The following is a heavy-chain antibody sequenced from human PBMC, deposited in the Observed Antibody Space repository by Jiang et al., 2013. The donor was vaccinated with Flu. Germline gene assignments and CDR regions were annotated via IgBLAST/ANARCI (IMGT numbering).Heavy chain of an antibody. CDR3: VRDVEDPNWDAFDV. CDR1: GASITTHY. CDR2: IFGGWST. Sequence: SGSGLVKPSETLSLTCNVSGASITTHYWNWIRQPPGKGLEWIGDIFGGWSTRYNPSLKSRVTISADTSKSQFSLHLRSVTAADTALYYCVRDVEDPNWDAFDVWGQGTMVTVSS. D-gene: IGHD1-1*01. V-gene: IGHV4-59*11. J-gene: IGHJ3*01.